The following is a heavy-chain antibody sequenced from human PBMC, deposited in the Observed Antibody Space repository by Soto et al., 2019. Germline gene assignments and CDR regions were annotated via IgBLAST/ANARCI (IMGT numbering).Heavy chain of an antibody. V-gene: IGHV4-61*01. CDR2: IYYTGTT. CDR3: ARGVSKMATITAFDY. Sequence: SETLSLTCTVSGASISSHYSVSSYYWSWIRQPPGKGLEWIGYIYYTGTTNYNPSLERRVTFSVDTSKNQFSLKLSAVTAADAAFSYCARGVSKMATITAFDYWGQGILVTVSS. D-gene: IGHD5-12*01. J-gene: IGHJ4*02. CDR1: GASISSHYSVSSYY.